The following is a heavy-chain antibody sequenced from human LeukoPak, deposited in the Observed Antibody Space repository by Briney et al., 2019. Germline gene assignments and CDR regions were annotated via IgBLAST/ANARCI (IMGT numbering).Heavy chain of an antibody. J-gene: IGHJ5*02. V-gene: IGHV4-39*07. Sequence: SETLSLTCTVSGGSISSSSYYWGWIRQPPGKGLEWIGSIYYSGSTYYNPSLKSRVTISVDTSKNQFSLKLSSVTAADTAVYYCARDRYCSSTSCYGLAYNWFDPWGQGTLVTVSP. CDR2: IYYSGST. CDR1: GGSISSSSYY. D-gene: IGHD2-2*01. CDR3: ARDRYCSSTSCYGLAYNWFDP.